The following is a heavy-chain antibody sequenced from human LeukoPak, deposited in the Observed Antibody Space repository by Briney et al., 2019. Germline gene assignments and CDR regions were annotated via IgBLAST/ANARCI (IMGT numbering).Heavy chain of an antibody. CDR2: INHNGNVN. CDR1: GFTFSSYW. J-gene: IGHJ6*02. V-gene: IGHV3-7*03. CDR3: ARMGHDILVPSGMDV. Sequence: GGSLRLSCAASGFTFSSYWMNWARQAPGKGLEWVASINHNGNVNYYVDSVKGRFTISRDNAKNSLYLQMSNLRAEDTAVYYCARMGHDILVPSGMDVWGQGTTVTVSS. D-gene: IGHD1-1*01.